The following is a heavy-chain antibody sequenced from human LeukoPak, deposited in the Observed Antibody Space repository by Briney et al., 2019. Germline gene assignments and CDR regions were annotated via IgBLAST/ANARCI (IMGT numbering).Heavy chain of an antibody. CDR3: ARDPLPMAAAGIWGKSTEYYFDY. Sequence: ASVKVSCKASGYTFTGYYMHWVRQAPGQGLEWMGWINPNSGGTNYAQKFQGRVTMTRDTSISTAYMELSRLRSDDTAVYYCARDPLPMAAAGIWGKSTEYYFDYWGQGTLVTVSS. CDR1: GYTFTGYY. D-gene: IGHD6-13*01. V-gene: IGHV1-2*02. CDR2: INPNSGGT. J-gene: IGHJ4*02.